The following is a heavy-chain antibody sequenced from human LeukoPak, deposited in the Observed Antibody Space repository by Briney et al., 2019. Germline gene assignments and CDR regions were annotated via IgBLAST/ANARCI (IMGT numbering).Heavy chain of an antibody. D-gene: IGHD2-21*02. V-gene: IGHV1-69*04. CDR3: SRDPIVVVTRGAIDI. CDR2: IIPILGIA. CDR1: GGTFSSYA. J-gene: IGHJ3*02. Sequence: SVKVSCKASGGTFSSYAISWVRQAPGQGLEWMGRIIPILGIANYAQKFQGRVTITADKSTSTAYMELSSLRSEDTAVYYCSRDPIVVVTRGAIDIWGQGTMVTVSS.